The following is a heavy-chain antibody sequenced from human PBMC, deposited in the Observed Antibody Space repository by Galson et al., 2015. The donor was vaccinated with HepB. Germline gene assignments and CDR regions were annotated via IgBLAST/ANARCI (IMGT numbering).Heavy chain of an antibody. CDR3: ARAVARTPMAGYSQH. V-gene: IGHV3-66*01. D-gene: IGHD6-19*01. CDR1: GFTVSSNY. Sequence: SLRLSCAASGFTVSSNYMSWVRQAPGKGLEWVSVIYSGGSTYYADSVKGRFTISRDNSKNTLYLQMNSLRAEDTAVYYCARAVARTPMAGYSQHWGQGTLVTVSS. CDR2: IYSGGST. J-gene: IGHJ1*01.